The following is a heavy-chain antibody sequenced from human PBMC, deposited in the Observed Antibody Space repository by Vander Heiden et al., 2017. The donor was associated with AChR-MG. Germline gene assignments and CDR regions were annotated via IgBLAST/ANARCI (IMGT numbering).Heavy chain of an antibody. CDR1: GYTFTAYF. D-gene: IGHD3-10*01. CDR3: ARGPYGGSGEEDC. CDR2: INPKSGGT. Sequence: QVQLVQSAAEVKKPGTSVKVSCKASGYTFTAYFMHWVRQAPGQGLEWMGWINPKSGGTHYSKKFQGRVTMTRDTSISTAYMELSRLRSDDTAVYYCARGPYGGSGEEDCWGQGTRVTVSS. V-gene: IGHV1-2*02. J-gene: IGHJ4*02.